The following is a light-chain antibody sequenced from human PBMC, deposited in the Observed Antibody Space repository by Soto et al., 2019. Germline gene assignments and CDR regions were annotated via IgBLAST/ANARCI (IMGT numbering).Light chain of an antibody. CDR2: WAS. J-gene: IGKJ2*01. V-gene: IGKV4-1*01. Sequence: DIVMTQSPDSLAVSLGERATINCRSSQTVLYSSNNKNHLAWYQQKPGQPPKLLIYWASTRESVVPDRFSGSESGTDFNLTISSLQAEDVALYYCQQYYTTPYTFGQGTKLEI. CDR3: QQYYTTPYT. CDR1: QTVLYSSNNKNH.